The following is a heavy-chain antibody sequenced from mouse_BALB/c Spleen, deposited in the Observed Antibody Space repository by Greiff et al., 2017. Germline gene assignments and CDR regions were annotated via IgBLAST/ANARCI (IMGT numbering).Heavy chain of an antibody. Sequence: VKLVESGPGLVQPSQSLSITCTVSGFSLTSYGVHWVRQSPGKGLEWLGVIWSGGSIDYNAAFISRLSISKDNSKRQVFFKMNRLQANDTAIYYCARNWGVYYDYDGTWFAYWGQGTLVTVSA. J-gene: IGHJ3*01. D-gene: IGHD2-4*01. V-gene: IGHV2-2*02. CDR3: ARNWGVYYDYDGTWFAY. CDR2: IWSGGSI. CDR1: GFSLTSYG.